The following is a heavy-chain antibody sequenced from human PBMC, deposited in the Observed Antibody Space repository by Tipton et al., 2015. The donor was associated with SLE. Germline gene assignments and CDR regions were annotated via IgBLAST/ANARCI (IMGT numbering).Heavy chain of an antibody. CDR1: GGSISSYY. J-gene: IGHJ3*02. D-gene: IGHD2-15*01. CDR3: ARSIVVVVAASDAFDI. CDR2: IYTSGST. V-gene: IGHV4-4*07. Sequence: TLSLTCTVSGGSISSYYWSWIRQPAGKGLESIGRIYTSGSTNYNPSLKSRVTMSVDTSKNQFSLKLSSVTAADTAVYYCARSIVVVVAASDAFDIWGQGTMVTVSS.